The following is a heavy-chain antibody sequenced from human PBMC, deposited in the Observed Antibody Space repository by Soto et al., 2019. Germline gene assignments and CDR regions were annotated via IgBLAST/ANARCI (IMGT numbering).Heavy chain of an antibody. V-gene: IGHV1-18*01. J-gene: IGHJ4*02. CDR3: ARDQTAARPVDY. Sequence: ASVKVSCKASGYTFTSYGISWVRQAPGQGLEWMGWISAYNGNTNYAQKLQGRNNKTTDTSTSTAYMELRSLSFDDTAVYYCARDQTAARPVDYWGQGTLVTVSS. D-gene: IGHD6-6*01. CDR1: GYTFTSYG. CDR2: ISAYNGNT.